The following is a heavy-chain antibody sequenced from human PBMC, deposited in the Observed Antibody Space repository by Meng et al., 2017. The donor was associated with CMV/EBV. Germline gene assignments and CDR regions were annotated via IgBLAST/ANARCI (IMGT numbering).Heavy chain of an antibody. D-gene: IGHD6-19*01. V-gene: IGHV1-2*02. Sequence: QAQLVQSGAEMNKPGASVKVSCTTSGFTFSDYYIHWVRQAPGQGLEWMGWVNSNNDATNYARKFQGRVSMTRDTSISTAHMELSRLMSDDTAVYYCVRSSGWSLFDYWGQGTLVTVSS. CDR1: GFTFSDYY. J-gene: IGHJ4*02. CDR3: VRSSGWSLFDY. CDR2: VNSNNDAT.